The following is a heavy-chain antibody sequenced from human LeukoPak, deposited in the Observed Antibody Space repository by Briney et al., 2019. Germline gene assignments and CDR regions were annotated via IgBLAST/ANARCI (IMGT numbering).Heavy chain of an antibody. V-gene: IGHV4-39*07. CDR3: ATRGGNYYDSSGYFDY. D-gene: IGHD3-22*01. CDR1: GGSISSSSYY. J-gene: IGHJ4*02. CDR2: INHRGST. Sequence: SETLSLTCTVSGGSISSSSYYWRWIRQPPGKGLEWIGEINHRGSTNYNPSLKGRVTISVDTSKNQFSLELNSVTAADTAVYYCATRGGNYYDSSGYFDYWARGTLVTVSS.